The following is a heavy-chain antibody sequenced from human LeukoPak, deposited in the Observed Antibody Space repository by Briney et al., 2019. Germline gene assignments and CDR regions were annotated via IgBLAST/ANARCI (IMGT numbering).Heavy chain of an antibody. V-gene: IGHV3-64*05. J-gene: IGHJ4*02. CDR1: GFTFSNYA. CDR3: VKGRVSDYRYGSFFDY. CDR2: VSSDGGST. Sequence: GGSLRLSCSAYGFTFSNYATHWVRQAPGQGLEYISAVSSDGGSTYYADSVKGRFTISRDNSKNTLFVQMSSLRTEDTAVYYCVKGRVSDYRYGSFFDYWGQGTLVTVSS. D-gene: IGHD5-18*01.